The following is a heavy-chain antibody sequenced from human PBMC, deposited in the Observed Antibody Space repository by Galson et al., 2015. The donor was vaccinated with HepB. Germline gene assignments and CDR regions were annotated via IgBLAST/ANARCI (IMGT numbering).Heavy chain of an antibody. Sequence: SVKVSCKASGYTFTCYRLTWLRQAPGQGLEWMGWITADNGNTNYAQNLQGRVTMTTDTSTSTAYMELRSLSSDGTAGYYCARDCSDTSCFTWGQGTLVTVSS. CDR3: ARDCSDTSCFT. CDR2: ITADNGNT. CDR1: GYTFTCYR. D-gene: IGHD2-2*01. V-gene: IGHV1-18*01. J-gene: IGHJ5*02.